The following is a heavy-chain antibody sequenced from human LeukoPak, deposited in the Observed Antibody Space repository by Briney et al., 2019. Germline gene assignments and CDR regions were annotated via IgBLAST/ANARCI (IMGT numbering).Heavy chain of an antibody. CDR2: ISSSSSYI. CDR3: ARLAEGTYP. V-gene: IGHV3-21*01. J-gene: IGHJ5*02. Sequence: GGSLRLSCAASGFTFSSYAMSWVRQAPGKGLEWVSSISSSSSYIYYADSVKGRFTISRDNAKNSLYLQMNSLRAEDTAVYYCARLAEGTYPWGQGTLVTVSS. CDR1: GFTFSSYA.